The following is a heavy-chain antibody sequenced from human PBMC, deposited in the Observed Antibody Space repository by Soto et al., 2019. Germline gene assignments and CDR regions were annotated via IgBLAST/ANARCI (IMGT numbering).Heavy chain of an antibody. V-gene: IGHV3-48*02. Sequence: GGSLRLSCAASGFTFGTYSMNWVRQAPGKGLEWISYISSSSRTIYYADSVKGRFTISRDNAMNLAFLEMNSLRDADTAVYYCARRFFYDTSGNFGTTHWFGPWGQGTLVTVSS. CDR3: ARRFFYDTSGNFGTTHWFGP. CDR2: ISSSSRTI. CDR1: GFTFGTYS. J-gene: IGHJ5*02. D-gene: IGHD3-22*01.